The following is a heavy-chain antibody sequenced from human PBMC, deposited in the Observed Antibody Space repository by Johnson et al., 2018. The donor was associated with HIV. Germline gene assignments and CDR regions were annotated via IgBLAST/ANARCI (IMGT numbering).Heavy chain of an antibody. CDR1: GFTFDDYG. D-gene: IGHD6-19*01. V-gene: IGHV3-20*04. J-gene: IGHJ3*02. CDR2: ISWNSGSI. CDR3: ARVQWLILDAFDI. Sequence: EVQLVESGGGVVRPGGSLRLSCAASGFTFDDYGMSWVRQAPGKGLEWVSGISWNSGSIGYADSVKGRFTISRDNSKNTLYLQMNSLRAEDTAVYYCARVQWLILDAFDIWGQGTMVTVSS.